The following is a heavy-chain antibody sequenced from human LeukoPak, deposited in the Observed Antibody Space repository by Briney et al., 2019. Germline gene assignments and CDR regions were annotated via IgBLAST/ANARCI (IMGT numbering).Heavy chain of an antibody. Sequence: ASVKVSCKASGHTFTGYYMHWVRQAPGQGLEWMGWINPNSGGTNYAQKFQGRVTMTRDTSISTAYMELSRLRSDDTAVYYCARMGITMVRGVIPFFDYWGQGTLVTVSS. V-gene: IGHV1-2*02. CDR3: ARMGITMVRGVIPFFDY. D-gene: IGHD3-10*01. CDR1: GHTFTGYY. J-gene: IGHJ4*02. CDR2: INPNSGGT.